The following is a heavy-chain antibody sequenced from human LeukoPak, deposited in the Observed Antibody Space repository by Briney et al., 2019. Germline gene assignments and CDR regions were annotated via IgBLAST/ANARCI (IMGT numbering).Heavy chain of an antibody. Sequence: GGSLRLSCAASGFTFSSYWMHWIRQAPGKGLVWVSRINTDGSSTSYADSVKGRFTISRDNAKNTLYLQMNSLRAEDTAVYYCAREGGIAAALDYWGQGTLVTVSS. CDR3: AREGGIAAALDY. D-gene: IGHD6-13*01. CDR1: GFTFSSYW. J-gene: IGHJ4*02. V-gene: IGHV3-74*01. CDR2: INTDGSST.